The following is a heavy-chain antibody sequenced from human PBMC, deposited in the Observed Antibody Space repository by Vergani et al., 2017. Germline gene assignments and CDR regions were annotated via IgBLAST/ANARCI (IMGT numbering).Heavy chain of an antibody. J-gene: IGHJ4*02. CDR2: ISASNGNT. CDR1: GYTFTSYG. V-gene: IGHV1-18*01. CDR3: ARGSAPLAYYDFWSGYYYFDY. D-gene: IGHD3-3*01. Sequence: QVQLVQSGAEVKKPGASVKVSCKASGYTFTSYGISWVRQAPGQGLEWMGWISASNGNTNYAQKLQGRVTMTTDTAKSTAYMELRSLRSDDTAVYYCARGSAPLAYYDFWSGYYYFDYWGQGTLVTVSS.